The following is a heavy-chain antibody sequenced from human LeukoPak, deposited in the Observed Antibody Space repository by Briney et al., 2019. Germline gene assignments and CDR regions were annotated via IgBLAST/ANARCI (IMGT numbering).Heavy chain of an antibody. V-gene: IGHV3-30*03. CDR2: ISYDGSNK. Sequence: PGGSLRLSCAASGFTFSSYGMHWVRQAPGKGLEWVAVISYDGSNKYYADSVKGRFTISRDNSKNTLYLQMNSLRSDDTAVYYCARDESLDAFDIWGQGTMVTVSS. CDR1: GFTFSSYG. J-gene: IGHJ3*02. CDR3: ARDESLDAFDI.